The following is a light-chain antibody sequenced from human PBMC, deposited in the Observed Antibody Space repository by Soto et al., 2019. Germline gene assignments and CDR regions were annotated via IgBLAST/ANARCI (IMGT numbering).Light chain of an antibody. CDR1: QGINNY. J-gene: IGKJ2*01. CDR3: QQFDSLPYT. Sequence: DIQMTQSPSSLSASVGDRVTITCQASQGINNYLNWYQQKPGKAPKLLISHASNLEAGVPSRFRGSGSGTDFIFIISSLQPEDFTTYYCQQFDSLPYTFGQGTKLEIK. CDR2: HAS. V-gene: IGKV1-33*01.